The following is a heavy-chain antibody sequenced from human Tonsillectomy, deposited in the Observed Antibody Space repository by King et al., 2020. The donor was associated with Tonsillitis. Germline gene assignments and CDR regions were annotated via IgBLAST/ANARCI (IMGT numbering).Heavy chain of an antibody. D-gene: IGHD6-13*01. CDR2: IXPNSGGT. CDR1: GYTFTGYY. CDR3: AREGGVAAASSEAWFDP. J-gene: IGHJ5*02. Sequence: QVQLVESGAEVKKPGASVKVSCKASGYTFTGYYMHWVRQAPGQGLEWMGWIXPNSGGTNYAQKFQGRVTVTSDXSINTAYMELXRLXSDDTAVYYCAREGGVAAASSEAWFDPWGQGTLVTVSS. V-gene: IGHV1-2*02.